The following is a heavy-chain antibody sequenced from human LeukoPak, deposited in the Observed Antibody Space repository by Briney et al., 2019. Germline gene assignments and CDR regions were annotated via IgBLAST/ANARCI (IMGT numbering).Heavy chain of an antibody. CDR3: AVGYCSGGSCYYH. CDR2: IYSGGST. V-gene: IGHV3-66*01. D-gene: IGHD2-15*01. Sequence: PGGSLRLSCAASGFTVSSNYMSWVRQAPGKGLEWVPVIYSGGSTYYADSVKGRFTISRDNSKNTLYLQMNSLRAEDTAVYYCAVGYCSGGSCYYHWGQGTLVTVSS. CDR1: GFTVSSNY. J-gene: IGHJ1*01.